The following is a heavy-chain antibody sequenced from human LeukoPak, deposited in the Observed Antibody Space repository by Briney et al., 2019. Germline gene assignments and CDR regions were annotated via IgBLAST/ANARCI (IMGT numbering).Heavy chain of an antibody. CDR1: GFTFSSYS. CDR2: ISSSSSYI. CDR3: ARDRRDYFDY. V-gene: IGHV3-21*01. Sequence: GGSLRLSCAASGFTFSSYSMNWVRQAPGKGLEWVSSISSSSSYIYYADSVKSRFTISRDNAKNSLYLQMNSLRAEDTAVYYCARDRRDYFDYWGQGTLVTVSS. J-gene: IGHJ4*02.